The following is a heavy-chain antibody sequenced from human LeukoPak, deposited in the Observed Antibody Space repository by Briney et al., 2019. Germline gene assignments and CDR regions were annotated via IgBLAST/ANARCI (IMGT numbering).Heavy chain of an antibody. D-gene: IGHD1-7*01. J-gene: IGHJ6*02. CDR1: EYSFTSYW. V-gene: IGHV5-51*01. Sequence: GESLKISCKGSEYSFTSYWIGWVRQMPGKGLEWMGIINPDDSDTRYSPSFQGQVTISADKSISTAYLRWGSLKASDTAMYYCARQLELQNYYGMDVWGQGTTVTVSS. CDR3: ARQLELQNYYGMDV. CDR2: INPDDSDT.